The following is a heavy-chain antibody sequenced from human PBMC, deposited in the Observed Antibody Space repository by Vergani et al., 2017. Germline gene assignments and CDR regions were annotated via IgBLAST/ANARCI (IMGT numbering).Heavy chain of an antibody. CDR2: IIPILGTA. Sequence: QVQLVQSGAEVKKPGSSVKVSCKASGGTFSSYAISWVRQAPGQGLEWMGGIIPILGTANYAQKFQGRVTITADESTSTAYMELSSLRSEDTAVYYCAKPNSEWFGELYVSGWFDPWGQGTLVTVSS. D-gene: IGHD3-10*01. J-gene: IGHJ5*02. V-gene: IGHV1-69*11. CDR3: AKPNSEWFGELYVSGWFDP. CDR1: GGTFSSYA.